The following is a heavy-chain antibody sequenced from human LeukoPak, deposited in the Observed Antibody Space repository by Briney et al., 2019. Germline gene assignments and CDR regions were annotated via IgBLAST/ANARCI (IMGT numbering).Heavy chain of an antibody. Sequence: GGSLRLSFAAPGFSFNSNWMSWFRQAPGKGLGWVAHIKPDSSETYYVDSVKGRFTISRDNAEKLLYLRMNSLRAEDTAVYYSATAVSIAGDSWGQGTLVTVSS. J-gene: IGHJ5*01. CDR1: GFSFNSNW. D-gene: IGHD2-21*01. CDR2: IKPDSSET. CDR3: ATAVSIAGDS. V-gene: IGHV3-7*01.